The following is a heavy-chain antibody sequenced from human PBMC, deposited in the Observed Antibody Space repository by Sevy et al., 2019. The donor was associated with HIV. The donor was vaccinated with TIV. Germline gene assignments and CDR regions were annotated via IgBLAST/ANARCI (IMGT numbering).Heavy chain of an antibody. CDR2: IYYSGST. D-gene: IGHD5-18*01. CDR3: ARQWTAMGTPYYFDY. V-gene: IGHV4-39*01. CDR1: GGSISSSSYY. J-gene: IGHJ4*02. Sequence: SETLSLTCTVSGGSISSSSYYWGWIRQPPGKGLEWIGSIYYSGSTYYNPSLKSRVTISVDMSKNQFSLKLSSVTAADTAVYYCARQWTAMGTPYYFDYWGQGTLVTVSS.